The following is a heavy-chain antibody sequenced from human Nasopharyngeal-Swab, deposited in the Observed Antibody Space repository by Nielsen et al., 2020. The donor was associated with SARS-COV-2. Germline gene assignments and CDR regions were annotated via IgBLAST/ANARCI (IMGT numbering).Heavy chain of an antibody. CDR1: GYTFTSYY. V-gene: IGHV1-46*01. CDR2: INPSGGST. Sequence: ASLKVSCKASGYTFTSYYMHWVRQAPGQGLEWMGIINPSGGSTSYAQKFQGRVTMTRDTSTSTVYMELSSLRSEDTAVYYCARDEGVQLLHYGYSSSWYPGYWGQGTLVTVSS. CDR3: ARDEGVQLLHYGYSSSWYPGY. J-gene: IGHJ4*02. D-gene: IGHD6-13*01.